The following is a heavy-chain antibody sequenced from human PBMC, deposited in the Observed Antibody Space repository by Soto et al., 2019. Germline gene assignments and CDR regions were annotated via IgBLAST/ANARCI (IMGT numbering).Heavy chain of an antibody. CDR3: ARAWGPQYYYYMHV. V-gene: IGHV6-1*01. CDR1: GESVSSNSAA. J-gene: IGHJ6*03. CDR2: TYYRSKWYN. Sequence: SQTLSLTCVISGESVSSNSAAWNWIRQSPSRGLEWLGRTYYRSKWYNDYAVSVKSRITINPDTSKNQFSLQLNSVTPEDTAVYYCARAWGPQYYYYMHVWGKGTTVTVSS. D-gene: IGHD3-16*01.